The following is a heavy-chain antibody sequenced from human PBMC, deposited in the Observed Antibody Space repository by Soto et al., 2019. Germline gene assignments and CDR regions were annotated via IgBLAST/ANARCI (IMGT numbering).Heavy chain of an antibody. CDR3: ASDRSTDFGLDV. CDR2: ISDGGERT. V-gene: IGHV3-23*01. CDR1: GFTFSDYV. D-gene: IGHD3-3*01. Sequence: PGGSLRLSCVASGFTFSDYVMSWVRQVPGKGLEWVSSISDGGERTDYRDSVRGRFTISRDNARFTLHLQMNSLRVDDTAIYFCASDRSTDFGLDVWGQGTTVTVSS. J-gene: IGHJ6*02.